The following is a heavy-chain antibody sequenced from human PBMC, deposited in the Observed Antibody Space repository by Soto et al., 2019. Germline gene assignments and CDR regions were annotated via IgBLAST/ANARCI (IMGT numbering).Heavy chain of an antibody. V-gene: IGHV1-18*01. CDR1: GYTFISYG. CDR2: ISAYNGNT. Sequence: ASVKVSCKASGYTFISYGISWVRQAPGQGLEWMGWISAYNGNTNYAQKLQGRVTMTTDTSTSTAYMELRSLRSDDTAVYYCARLACSSTSCYTHNAFDIWGQGTMVTVS. J-gene: IGHJ3*02. D-gene: IGHD2-2*02. CDR3: ARLACSSTSCYTHNAFDI.